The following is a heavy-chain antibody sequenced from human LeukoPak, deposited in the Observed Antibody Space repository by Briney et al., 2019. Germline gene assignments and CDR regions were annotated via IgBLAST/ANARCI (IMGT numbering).Heavy chain of an antibody. CDR1: GGSISSYY. V-gene: IGHV4-4*07. D-gene: IGHD3-3*01. CDR2: IYTSGST. J-gene: IGHJ3*02. Sequence: SETLSLTCTVSGGSISSYYWSWIRQPAGKGLEWIGRIYTSGSTNYNPSLKSRVTMSVDTSKNQFSLKLSSVTAADTAVYYCARDVGEGYYDFWSGYYSSAFDIWGQGTMVTVSS. CDR3: ARDVGEGYYDFWSGYYSSAFDI.